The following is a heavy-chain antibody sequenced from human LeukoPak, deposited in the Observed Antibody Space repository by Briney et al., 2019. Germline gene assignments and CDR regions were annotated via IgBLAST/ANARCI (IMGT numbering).Heavy chain of an antibody. Sequence: SETLSLTCTVSGGSISSSSYYWGWIRQPPGKGLEWIGSIYYSGSTYYNPSLKSRVTISVDTSKNQFSLKLSSVTAADTAVYYCARVRYSSGWYVVDPWGQGTLVTVSS. CDR3: ARVRYSSGWYVVDP. CDR2: IYYSGST. V-gene: IGHV4-39*07. CDR1: GGSISSSSYY. D-gene: IGHD6-19*01. J-gene: IGHJ5*02.